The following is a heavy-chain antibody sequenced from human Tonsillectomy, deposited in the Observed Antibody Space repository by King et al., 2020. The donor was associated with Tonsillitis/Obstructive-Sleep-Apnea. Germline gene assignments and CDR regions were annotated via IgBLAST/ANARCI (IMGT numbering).Heavy chain of an antibody. D-gene: IGHD3-16*02. CDR2: ISWNSGRI. Sequence: VQLVESGGGLVQPGRSLRLSCAGSGFTFDDYAMHWVRQTPGKGLEWVSGISWNSGRIGCADSVKGRFTISRDNAKNSLYLQMNSLRVEDTALYYCAKDTRWGELSSIGDAFDIWGQGTKVTVSS. J-gene: IGHJ3*02. CDR3: AKDTRWGELSSIGDAFDI. V-gene: IGHV3-9*01. CDR1: GFTFDDYA.